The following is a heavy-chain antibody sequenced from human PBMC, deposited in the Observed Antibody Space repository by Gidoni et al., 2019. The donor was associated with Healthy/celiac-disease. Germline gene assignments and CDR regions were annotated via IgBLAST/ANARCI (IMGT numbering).Heavy chain of an antibody. J-gene: IGHJ4*02. CDR1: GGSFSGYY. CDR3: ASAQGGLLFWYFDY. D-gene: IGHD2-21*02. Sequence: QVQLQQWGAGLLKPSETLSLTCAVSGGSFSGYYWSWIRQPPGKGREWIGEINHSGSTNYNPSLKSRVTISVDTSKNQCSLKLSSVTAADTAVYYCASAQGGLLFWYFDYWGQGTLVTVSS. V-gene: IGHV4-34*01. CDR2: INHSGST.